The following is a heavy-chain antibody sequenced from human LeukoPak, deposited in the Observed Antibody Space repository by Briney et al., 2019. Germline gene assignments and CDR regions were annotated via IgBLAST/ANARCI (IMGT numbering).Heavy chain of an antibody. D-gene: IGHD6-25*01. Sequence: GGSLRLSCAASGFPFSTYSMNWVRQAPGKGLEWISYIDSSGTTIYYADSVKGRFTVSRDNAKNSLYLQVSSLSDEDTAVYYCARYHYSSGRMFDYWGQGTLVTVSS. CDR1: GFPFSTYS. V-gene: IGHV3-48*02. CDR2: IDSSGTTI. J-gene: IGHJ4*02. CDR3: ARYHYSSGRMFDY.